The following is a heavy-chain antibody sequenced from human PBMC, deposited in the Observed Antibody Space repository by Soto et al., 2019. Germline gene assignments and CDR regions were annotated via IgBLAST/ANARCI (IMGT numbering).Heavy chain of an antibody. CDR2: INHSGST. J-gene: IGHJ5*02. D-gene: IGHD6-13*01. Sequence: PSETLSLTCTVSGGSISSYYWSWIRQPPGKGLEWIGEINHSGSTNYNPSLKSRATISVDTSKNQFSLKPSSVTAADTAVYYCARISSSWYFIPFDPWGQGTLVTVSS. CDR1: GGSISSYY. CDR3: ARISSSWYFIPFDP. V-gene: IGHV4-34*01.